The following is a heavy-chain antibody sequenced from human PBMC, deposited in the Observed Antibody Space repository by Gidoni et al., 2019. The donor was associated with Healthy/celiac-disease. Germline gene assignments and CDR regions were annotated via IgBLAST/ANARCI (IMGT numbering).Heavy chain of an antibody. Sequence: EVQLLESGGGLVQPGGSLRLSCAASGFTFRSYAMSWVRQAPGKGLEGVSAISGSGGSTYYADSVKGRFTISRDNSKNTLYLQMNSLRAEDTAVYYCAKYPSLSGRREYFQHWGQGTLVTVSS. V-gene: IGHV3-23*01. J-gene: IGHJ1*01. D-gene: IGHD1-26*01. CDR3: AKYPSLSGRREYFQH. CDR1: GFTFRSYA. CDR2: ISGSGGST.